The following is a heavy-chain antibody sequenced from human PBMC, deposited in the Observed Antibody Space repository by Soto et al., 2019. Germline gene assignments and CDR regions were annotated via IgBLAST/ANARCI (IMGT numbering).Heavy chain of an antibody. Sequence: QVRLQESGPGLVKPSETLSLTCSVSGAALNSGNYYWSWIRQPPGKGLEWIGDIYYTGFTFYNPSLKSRLTISLDSSKNQFSLRLNSVTAADTAVYFCARAYRINGWSDYFFDYWGQGTLVTVSS. CDR3: ARAYRINGWSDYFFDY. J-gene: IGHJ4*02. V-gene: IGHV4-30-4*08. CDR1: GAALNSGNYY. CDR2: IYYTGFT. D-gene: IGHD6-19*01.